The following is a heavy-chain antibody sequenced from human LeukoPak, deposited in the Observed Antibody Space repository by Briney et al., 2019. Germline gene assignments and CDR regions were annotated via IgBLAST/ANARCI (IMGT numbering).Heavy chain of an antibody. V-gene: IGHV1-2*02. D-gene: IGHD1-26*01. CDR1: GYTFTGYY. J-gene: IGHJ5*02. CDR2: INPNSGGT. CDR3: ARDKVDSGSYRNWFDP. Sequence: ASVKASCKASGYTFTGYYMHWVRQAPGQGLEWMGWINPNSGGTNYAQKFQGRVTMTRDTSISTAYMELSRLRSDDTAVYYCARDKVDSGSYRNWFDPWGQGTLVTVSS.